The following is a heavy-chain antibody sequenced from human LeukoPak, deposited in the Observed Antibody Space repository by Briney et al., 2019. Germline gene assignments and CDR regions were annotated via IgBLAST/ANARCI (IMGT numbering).Heavy chain of an antibody. CDR3: AREAANCSSTSCYANYYYYMDV. D-gene: IGHD2-2*01. J-gene: IGHJ6*03. Sequence: ASVKVSCKASGYTFTSYDINWVRQATGQGLEWMGWMNPNSGNTGYAQKFKGRVTMTRNTSISTAYMELSSLRSEDTAVYYCAREAANCSSTSCYANYYYYMDVWGKGTTVTVSS. V-gene: IGHV1-8*01. CDR2: MNPNSGNT. CDR1: GYTFTSYD.